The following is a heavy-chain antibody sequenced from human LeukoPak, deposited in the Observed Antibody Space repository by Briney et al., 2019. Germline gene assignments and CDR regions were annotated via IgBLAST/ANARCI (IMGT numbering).Heavy chain of an antibody. CDR3: ARGRYSSSWYEAHFDY. CDR1: GDSVSSNSAA. D-gene: IGHD6-13*01. J-gene: IGHJ4*02. V-gene: IGHV6-1*01. Sequence: SQTLSLTCAISGDSVSSNSAAWNWIRQSPSRGLEWLGRTYYRSKWYNDYAVSVESRITINPDTSKNQFSLQLNSVTPEDTAVYYCARGRYSSSWYEAHFDYWGQGTLVTVSS. CDR2: TYYRSKWYN.